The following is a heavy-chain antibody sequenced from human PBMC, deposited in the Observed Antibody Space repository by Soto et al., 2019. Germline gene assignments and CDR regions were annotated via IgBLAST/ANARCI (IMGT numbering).Heavy chain of an antibody. CDR3: ARRPDAFDI. CDR1: VSTFTDFT. J-gene: IGHJ3*02. CDR2: ISGDGLST. V-gene: IGHV3-23*01. Sequence: GSLRFSGAGSVSTFTDFTMTWVRQAPGKGLEWVSAISGDGLSTYYAGSVKGRFTISRDNSKTTLYLQMNSLRAEDTAVYYCARRPDAFDIWGQGTMVTVSS.